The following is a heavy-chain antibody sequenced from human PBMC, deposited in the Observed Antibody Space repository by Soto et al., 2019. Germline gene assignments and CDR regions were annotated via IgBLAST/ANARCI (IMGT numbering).Heavy chain of an antibody. CDR2: ISTAHADI. D-gene: IGHD3-10*01. V-gene: IGHV1-18*01. CDR1: GYTFTDYG. Sequence: QVQLIQSGPEVRKPGASVKVSCKTSGYTFTDYGISWVRQAPGQGLEWKEWISTAHADIGYAQKFQGRVTMTKDTSTSTSFMELRSLRSDDTAIYYCARDLAYIREYWGQGTQVTVSS. CDR3: ARDLAYIREY. J-gene: IGHJ4*02.